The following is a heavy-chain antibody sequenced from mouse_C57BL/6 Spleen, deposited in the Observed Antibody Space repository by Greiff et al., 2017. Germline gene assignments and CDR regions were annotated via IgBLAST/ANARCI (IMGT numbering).Heavy chain of an antibody. Sequence: QVQLQQPGAELVKPGASVKLSCKASGYTFTSYWMHWVKQRPGQGLEWIGMIHPNSGSTNYNEKFKSKATLTVDKSSSTAYMQLSSLTDEDTAVYYCARKAGERDWYFDDWGTGTTVTVSS. CDR1: GYTFTSYW. CDR3: ARKAGERDWYFDD. J-gene: IGHJ1*03. CDR2: IHPNSGST. D-gene: IGHD4-1*01. V-gene: IGHV1-64*01.